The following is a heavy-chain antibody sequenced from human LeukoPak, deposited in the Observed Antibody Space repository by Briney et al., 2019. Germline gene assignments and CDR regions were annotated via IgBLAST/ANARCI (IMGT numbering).Heavy chain of an antibody. D-gene: IGHD3-22*01. J-gene: IGHJ4*02. CDR1: GFTFSNYW. CDR3: ARGGYYHIDY. V-gene: IGHV3-74*01. Sequence: GGSLRLSCAASGFTFSNYWMHWVRQAPGKGPVWVSRINTDGNITTYADSVKGRFTISRDSAKNALYLQMNSLRAEDTAVYYCARGGYYHIDYWGQGTLVTVSS. CDR2: INTDGNIT.